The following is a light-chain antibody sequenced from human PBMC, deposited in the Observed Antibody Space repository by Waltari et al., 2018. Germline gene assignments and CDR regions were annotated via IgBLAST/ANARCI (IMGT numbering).Light chain of an antibody. V-gene: IGKV3-11*01. CDR2: DAA. J-gene: IGKJ2*01. Sequence: TLSCRASQNVGRYLAWDQEEAGRAPRLLMYDAASRATGIPVRFSGSGSGTDFTLSITTLESEDFAVYYCQQRRAFGQGTKLEI. CDR3: QQRRA. CDR1: QNVGRY.